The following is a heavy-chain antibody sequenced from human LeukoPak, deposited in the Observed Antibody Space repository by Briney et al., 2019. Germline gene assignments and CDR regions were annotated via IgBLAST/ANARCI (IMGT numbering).Heavy chain of an antibody. D-gene: IGHD5-12*01. CDR2: ISSSSSYI. J-gene: IGHJ4*02. Sequence: GGSLRLSCAASGFTFSSYSMNWVRQAPGKGLEWVSSISSSSSYIYYADSVKGRFTISRDNAKNSLYLQMNSLRAEDTAVYYCARFGYSGGTLDFDYWGQGTLVTVSS. V-gene: IGHV3-21*01. CDR1: GFTFSSYS. CDR3: ARFGYSGGTLDFDY.